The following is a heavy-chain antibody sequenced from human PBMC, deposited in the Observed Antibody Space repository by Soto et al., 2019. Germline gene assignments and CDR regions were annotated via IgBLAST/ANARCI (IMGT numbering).Heavy chain of an antibody. J-gene: IGHJ6*02. Sequence: QVLLVQSSAEVKKPGSSVKVSCKASGGTFTSTAFSWVRQAPGQGLEWMGGIIPVLGTPNYAQKFQARLTVTTDASTATVHMELNSLRSNDTAVYYCASPAGLDHLLNYYGLNVWGQGTTVTVSS. V-gene: IGHV1-69*01. CDR2: IIPVLGTP. CDR1: GGTFTSTA. D-gene: IGHD2-2*01. CDR3: ASPAGLDHLLNYYGLNV.